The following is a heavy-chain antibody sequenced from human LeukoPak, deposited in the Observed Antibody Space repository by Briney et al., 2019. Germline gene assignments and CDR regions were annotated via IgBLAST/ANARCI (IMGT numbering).Heavy chain of an antibody. CDR1: GFTFNHYA. V-gene: IGHV3-33*06. Sequence: PGRSLTLSCAAPGFTFNHYAMHWVRQAPGKGLEWVAVIWSDATNRYYADSVKGRFTISRDDTGKTVYLQMSSLRPEDTGVYYCAKDAQRGFDYSNSLEYWGQGTPVTVST. D-gene: IGHD4-11*01. J-gene: IGHJ4*02. CDR2: IWSDATNR. CDR3: AKDAQRGFDYSNSLEY.